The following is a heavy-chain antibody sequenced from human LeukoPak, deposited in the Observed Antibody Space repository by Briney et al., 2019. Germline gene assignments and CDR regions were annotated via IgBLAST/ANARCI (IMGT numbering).Heavy chain of an antibody. Sequence: GGYLRLSCAASGYTFSSYAMSWVRQAPGKGLEWVSAISGSAAITYYADSVKGRFTISRDNSKNTLYLQMNSLRAEDTALYYCAKDDHGYRNFDYWGQGTLVTVSS. D-gene: IGHD5-18*01. CDR2: ISGSAAIT. J-gene: IGHJ4*02. V-gene: IGHV3-23*01. CDR1: GYTFSSYA. CDR3: AKDDHGYRNFDY.